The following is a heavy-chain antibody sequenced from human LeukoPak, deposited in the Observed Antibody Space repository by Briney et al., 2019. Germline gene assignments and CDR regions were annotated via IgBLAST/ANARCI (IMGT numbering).Heavy chain of an antibody. CDR2: IIPIFGTA. Sequence: ASVKVSGKASGGTFSSYAISWVRQAPGQGLEWMGGIIPIFGTANYTQKFQGRVTITADESTSTAYMELSSLRSEDTAVYYCAREQQQLAMNSAFDYWGQGTLVTVSS. J-gene: IGHJ4*02. CDR1: GGTFSSYA. CDR3: AREQQQLAMNSAFDY. V-gene: IGHV1-69*13. D-gene: IGHD6-13*01.